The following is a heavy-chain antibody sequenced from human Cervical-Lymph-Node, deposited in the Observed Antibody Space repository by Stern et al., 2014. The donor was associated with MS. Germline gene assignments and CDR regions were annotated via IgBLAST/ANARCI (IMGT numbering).Heavy chain of an antibody. V-gene: IGHV3-33*01. Sequence: QVQLVESGGGVVQPGRSLRLSCAASGFTFSSYGMHWVRQAPGKGLEWVAVIWYDGSNKYYADPVKGRFTISRDNSKNTLYLQMNSLRAEDTAVYYCARDQVAVTTLYGMDVWGQGTTVTVSS. CDR1: GFTFSSYG. CDR3: ARDQVAVTTLYGMDV. J-gene: IGHJ6*02. D-gene: IGHD4-17*01. CDR2: IWYDGSNK.